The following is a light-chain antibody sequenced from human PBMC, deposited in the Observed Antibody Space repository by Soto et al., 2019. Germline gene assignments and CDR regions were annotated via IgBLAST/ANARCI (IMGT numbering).Light chain of an antibody. V-gene: IGLV2-14*01. CDR2: DVS. CDR3: SSYTISSPHVV. CDR1: SSDVGGYNY. Sequence: QSALTQPASVSGSPGQSITISCTGTSSDVGGYNYVSWYQRHPGKAPKLMIYDVSNRLSGVSNRFSGSKSGNTASLTISGLQAEDEADYYCSSYTISSPHVVFGGGTKLTVL. J-gene: IGLJ2*01.